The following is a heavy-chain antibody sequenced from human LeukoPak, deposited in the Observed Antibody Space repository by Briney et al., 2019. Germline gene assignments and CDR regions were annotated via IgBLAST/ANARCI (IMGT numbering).Heavy chain of an antibody. V-gene: IGHV3-53*01. J-gene: IGHJ4*02. CDR2: IYSGGST. D-gene: IGHD3-22*01. CDR3: ARGYYDSSGYYHAYDY. CDR1: GFTVSSNY. Sequence: PGGSLRLSCAASGFTVSSNYMSWVRQAPGKGLEWVSVIYSGGSTYYADSVKGRFTISRDNSKNTLYLQMNSLRAEDTAVYYCARGYYDSSGYYHAYDYWGQGTLVTVSS.